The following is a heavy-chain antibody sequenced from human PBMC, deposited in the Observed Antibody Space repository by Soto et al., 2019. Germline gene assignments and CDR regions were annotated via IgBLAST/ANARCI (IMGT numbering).Heavy chain of an antibody. J-gene: IGHJ4*02. V-gene: IGHV3-21*01. Sequence: GGSLRLSCAASGFTFSSHSMNWVRQAPGKGLEWVSSISSSGSYIYYAGSLNGRFAISRDNAKNSLCLQMNSLRAEDTAVYYCASIPGGPPLRYFDYWGQGILVTVSS. CDR1: GFTFSSHS. CDR2: ISSSGSYI. D-gene: IGHD3-16*01. CDR3: ASIPGGPPLRYFDY.